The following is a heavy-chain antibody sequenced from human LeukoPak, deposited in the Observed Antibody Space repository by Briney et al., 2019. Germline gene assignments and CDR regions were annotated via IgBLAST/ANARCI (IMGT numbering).Heavy chain of an antibody. CDR3: ARGNWWYYFDF. CDR2: IYTGGST. J-gene: IGHJ4*02. CDR1: GFTVSGNY. Sequence: PGGSLRLSCAASGFTVSGNYMIWVRQAPGKGLEWVSLIYTGGSTYYADSVKGRFTISRDNSQNTPYLQMNSLRAEDTAVYCCARGNWWYYFDFWGQGTLVTVSS. V-gene: IGHV3-53*01. D-gene: IGHD2-8*02.